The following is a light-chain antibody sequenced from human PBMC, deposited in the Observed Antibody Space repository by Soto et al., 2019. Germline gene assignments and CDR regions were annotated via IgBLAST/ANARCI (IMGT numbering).Light chain of an antibody. CDR3: SSYAGSKSLGV. J-gene: IGLJ2*01. CDR1: SSDVGGYNY. CDR2: EVS. Sequence: QSVLTQPPSASGSPGQSVTISCTGTSSDVGGYNYVSWYQQHPGKAPKLMIYEVSKRPSGVPDRFSGSKSGNTASLTVSGLRAEDEAEYYCSSYAGSKSLGVFGGGTKLTVL. V-gene: IGLV2-8*01.